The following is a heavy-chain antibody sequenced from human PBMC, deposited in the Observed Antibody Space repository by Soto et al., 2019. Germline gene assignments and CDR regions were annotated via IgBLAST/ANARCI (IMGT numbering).Heavy chain of an antibody. D-gene: IGHD4-4*01. Sequence: PSETLSLTGAVSGYSMSSGYYWGWVRQPPGKGLEWIGSIYHSGSTYYNPSLKSRVTISVDTSKNQFSLKLSSVTAADTAVHYCARDLLQYSNVFANDYWGQGTLVTVSS. CDR3: ARDLLQYSNVFANDY. CDR1: GYSMSSGYY. CDR2: IYHSGST. J-gene: IGHJ4*02. V-gene: IGHV4-38-2*02.